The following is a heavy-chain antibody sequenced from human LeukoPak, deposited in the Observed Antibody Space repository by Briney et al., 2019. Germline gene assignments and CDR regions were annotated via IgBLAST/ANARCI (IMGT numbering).Heavy chain of an antibody. CDR1: GFTFSSYG. V-gene: IGHV3-30*02. D-gene: IGHD6-13*01. Sequence: GGSLRLSCAASGFTFSSYGMHWVRQAPGKGLEWVAFIRYDGSNKYYADSVKGRFTISRDNSKNTLYLQMNSLRAGDTAVYYCAKDPSAAAGTENDYWGQGTLVTVSS. J-gene: IGHJ4*02. CDR3: AKDPSAAAGTENDY. CDR2: IRYDGSNK.